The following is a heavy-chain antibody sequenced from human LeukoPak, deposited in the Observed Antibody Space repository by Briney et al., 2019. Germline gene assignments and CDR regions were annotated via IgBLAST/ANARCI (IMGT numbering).Heavy chain of an antibody. D-gene: IGHD2-2*01. J-gene: IGHJ5*02. CDR1: GFTFSSYA. Sequence: GGSLRLSCAASGFTFSSYAMHWVRQAPGKGLEWVAFIRYDGSNKYYADSVKGRFTISRDNSKNTLYLQMNSLRAEDTAVYYCAKGPASGYQLLTRRFDPWGQGTLVTVSS. V-gene: IGHV3-30*02. CDR2: IRYDGSNK. CDR3: AKGPASGYQLLTRRFDP.